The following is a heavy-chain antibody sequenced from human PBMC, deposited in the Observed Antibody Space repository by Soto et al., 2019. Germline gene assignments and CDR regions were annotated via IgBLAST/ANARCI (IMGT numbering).Heavy chain of an antibody. D-gene: IGHD2-15*01. Sequence: SETLSLTCTVSGGSISSGDYYWSWIRQPPGKGLEWIGYIYYSGSTYYNPSLKSRVTISVDTSKNQFSLKLSSVTAADTAVYYCARVRGYCSGGSCYPPPRWFDPWGQGTLVTVSS. CDR1: GGSISSGDYY. CDR2: IYYSGST. V-gene: IGHV4-30-4*01. CDR3: ARVRGYCSGGSCYPPPRWFDP. J-gene: IGHJ5*02.